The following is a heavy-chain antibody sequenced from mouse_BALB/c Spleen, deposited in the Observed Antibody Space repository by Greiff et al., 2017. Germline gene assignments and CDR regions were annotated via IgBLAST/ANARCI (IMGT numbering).Heavy chain of an antibody. J-gene: IGHJ2*01. CDR3: ARAGPYYFDY. CDR2: IDPYNGGT. Sequence: VQLKQSGPELGKPGASVKISCKASGYSFTGYNMYWVKQSHRKSLEWIGYIDPYNGGTSYNQKSKGKATLTVDKSSSTAYMHLNSLTSEDSAIYYCARAGPYYFDYWGQGTTLTVSS. CDR1: GYSFTGYN. V-gene: IGHV1S135*01.